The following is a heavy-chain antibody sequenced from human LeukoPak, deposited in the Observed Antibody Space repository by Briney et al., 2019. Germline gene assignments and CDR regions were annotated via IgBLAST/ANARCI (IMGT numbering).Heavy chain of an antibody. V-gene: IGHV6-1*01. CDR3: ARASSGWYSDLWLAYNWFDP. CDR1: GDSVSSNSAA. D-gene: IGHD6-19*01. J-gene: IGHJ5*02. Sequence: SQTLSLTCAISGDSVSSNSAAWNWIRQSPSRGLEWLGRTYYRSKWYNDYAVSVKSRITINPDTSKNQFSLQLNSVTPEDTAVYYCARASSGWYSDLWLAYNWFDPWGQGTLVTVSS. CDR2: TYYRSKWYN.